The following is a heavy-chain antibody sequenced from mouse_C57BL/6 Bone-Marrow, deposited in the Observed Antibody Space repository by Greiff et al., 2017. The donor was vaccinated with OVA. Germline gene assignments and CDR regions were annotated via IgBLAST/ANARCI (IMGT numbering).Heavy chain of an antibody. CDR3: ARGQLRLRFAY. CDR2: IYPGDGDT. Sequence: QVQLQQSGAELVKPGASVKISCKASGYAFSSYWMNWVKQRPGKGLEWIGQIYPGDGDTNYNGKFKGKATMTADKSSSTAYMQLSSLTSEASAVYFCARGQLRLRFAYWGQGTLVTVSA. D-gene: IGHD3-2*02. J-gene: IGHJ3*01. CDR1: GYAFSSYW. V-gene: IGHV1-80*01.